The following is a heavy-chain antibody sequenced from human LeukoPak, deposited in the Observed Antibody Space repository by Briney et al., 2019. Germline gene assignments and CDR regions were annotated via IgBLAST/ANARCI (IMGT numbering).Heavy chain of an antibody. CDR2: INHSGST. J-gene: IGHJ4*02. CDR1: GGSSSGYY. D-gene: IGHD6-13*01. CDR3: ARGPLGSSWGY. Sequence: SETLSLTCAVYGGSSSGYYWSWIRQPPGKGLEWIGEINHSGSTNYNPSLKSRVTISVDTSKNQFSLKLSSVTAADTAVYYCARGPLGSSWGYWGQGTLVTVSS. V-gene: IGHV4-34*01.